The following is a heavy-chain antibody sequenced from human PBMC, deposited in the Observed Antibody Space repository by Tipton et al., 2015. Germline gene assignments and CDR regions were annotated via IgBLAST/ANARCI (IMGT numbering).Heavy chain of an antibody. CDR2: IYPGDSHT. Sequence: QLVQSGAEVKKPGESLKISCKGSGYSFSNYWIGWVRQMPGKGLEWLGIIYPGDSHTRYNPSFQGQVTISADKSISTAYLHWSSLKASVTAMYYCARHVSFYYDTHGSDALDIWAQGTMVTVSS. J-gene: IGHJ3*02. CDR3: ARHVSFYYDTHGSDALDI. D-gene: IGHD3-22*01. CDR1: GYSFSNYW. V-gene: IGHV5-51*01.